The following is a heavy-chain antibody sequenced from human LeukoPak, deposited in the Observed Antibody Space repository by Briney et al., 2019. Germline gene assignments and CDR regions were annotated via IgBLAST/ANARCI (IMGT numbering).Heavy chain of an antibody. V-gene: IGHV4-39*07. CDR1: GGSISSSSYY. CDR3: ARYGYGLDY. CDR2: IYYSGST. D-gene: IGHD5-18*01. J-gene: IGHJ4*02. Sequence: SETLSLTCTVSGGSISSSSYYWGWIRQPPGKGLEWIGSIYYSGSTYYNPSLKSRVTISVDTSKNQFSLKLSSVTAADTAVYYCARYGYGLDYWGQGSLVTASS.